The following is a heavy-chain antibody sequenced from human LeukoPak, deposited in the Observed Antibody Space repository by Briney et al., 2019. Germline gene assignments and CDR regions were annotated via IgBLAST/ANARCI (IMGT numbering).Heavy chain of an antibody. CDR2: ISGDSNNI. CDR3: VYYTIYGVVRWFDP. D-gene: IGHD3-3*01. V-gene: IGHV3-23*01. Sequence: GGSLRLSCAASGFIFGGYAMSWVRQAPGKGLEYVSSISGDSNNIYYGDSVKGRFTISRDYSKNTLYLEMNSLRTEDTAVYYCVYYTIYGVVRWFDPWGQGTLATVSS. J-gene: IGHJ5*02. CDR1: GFIFGGYA.